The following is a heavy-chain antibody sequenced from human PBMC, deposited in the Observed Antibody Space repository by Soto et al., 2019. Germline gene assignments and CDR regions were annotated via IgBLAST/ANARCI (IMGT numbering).Heavy chain of an antibody. Sequence: ERLARTCRVSGGYISDFSWSWIRQPAGKGLEWIGRITINGNTQKNPSFKSRVTMSIDTSRNHFSLNLQSATAADTALYYCARETGENWTYEAHWGPGTLVTVYS. D-gene: IGHD1-7*01. V-gene: IGHV4-4*07. CDR2: ITINGNT. CDR1: GGYISDFS. J-gene: IGHJ1*01. CDR3: ARETGENWTYEAH.